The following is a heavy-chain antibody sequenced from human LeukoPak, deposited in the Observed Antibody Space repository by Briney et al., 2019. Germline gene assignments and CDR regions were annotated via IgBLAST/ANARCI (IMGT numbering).Heavy chain of an antibody. CDR1: GFTVSSNY. J-gene: IGHJ6*03. D-gene: IGHD5-12*01. CDR3: TSSYSGYDLYYYYMDV. Sequence: GGSLRLSCAASGFTVSSNYMSWVRQASGKGLEWVGRIRSKANSYATAYAASVKGRFTISRDDSKNTAYLQMNSLKTEDTAVYYCTSSYSGYDLYYYYMDVWGKGTTVTISS. V-gene: IGHV3-73*01. CDR2: IRSKANSYAT.